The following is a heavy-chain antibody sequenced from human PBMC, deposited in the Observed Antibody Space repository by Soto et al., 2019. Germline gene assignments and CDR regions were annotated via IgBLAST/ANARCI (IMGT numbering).Heavy chain of an antibody. J-gene: IGHJ6*04. V-gene: IGHV4-59*08. CDR1: GDSISSFY. CDR3: AKLIAMAGSGYYYGMDV. D-gene: IGHD6-19*01. CDR2: IHYSGST. Sequence: ETLSLTCTVSGDSISSFYWSWIRQPPGKGLEWIGYIHYSGSTKSNPSLRGRVTMSADTSKNQFSLKPSSVTAADTAVYYCAKLIAMAGSGYYYGMDVWGKGTTVTVSS.